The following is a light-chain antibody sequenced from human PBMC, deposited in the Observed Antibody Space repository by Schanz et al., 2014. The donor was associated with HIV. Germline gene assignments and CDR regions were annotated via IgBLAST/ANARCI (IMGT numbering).Light chain of an antibody. J-gene: IGKJ1*01. CDR3: QQNFSGLRT. Sequence: IQLTQSPSSLSASVGDRVTITCRARQGIGSYLAWYQQKPGKAPNLLIYQASTLKTGVPSRFSGSGSGTDFNLTISNLQPEDFATYYCQQNFSGLRTFGQGTKVEIK. CDR2: QAS. CDR1: QGIGSY. V-gene: IGKV1-9*01.